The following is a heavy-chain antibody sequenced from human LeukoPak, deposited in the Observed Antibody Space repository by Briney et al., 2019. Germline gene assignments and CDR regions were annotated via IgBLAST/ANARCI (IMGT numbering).Heavy chain of an antibody. V-gene: IGHV3-7*01. Sequence: PGGSLRLSCAASGFTFTTYWMSWVRQAPGKGLEWVANIKQDGTEKYYVDSVKGRFTISRGNAKNSLYLQMNSLRVEDTAVYYCAKVAKYYSGSETYYFFEHWGQGTPVTASS. CDR3: AKVAKYYSGSETYYFFEH. CDR2: IKQDGTEK. J-gene: IGHJ4*02. CDR1: GFTFTTYW. D-gene: IGHD3-10*01.